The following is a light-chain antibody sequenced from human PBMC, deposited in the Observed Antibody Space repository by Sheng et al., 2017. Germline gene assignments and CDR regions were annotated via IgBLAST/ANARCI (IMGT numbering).Light chain of an antibody. V-gene: IGKV1-5*03. CDR1: QSISNW. Sequence: DIQMTQSPSTLSASVGDRVTITCRASQSISNWLAWYQQRPGKAPKLLIYKASNLERGVPSRFSGSGFGTEFTLVISSLQPEDFATYYCLQHNNFPRTFGQGTKVEIK. J-gene: IGKJ1*01. CDR2: KAS. CDR3: LQHNNFPRT.